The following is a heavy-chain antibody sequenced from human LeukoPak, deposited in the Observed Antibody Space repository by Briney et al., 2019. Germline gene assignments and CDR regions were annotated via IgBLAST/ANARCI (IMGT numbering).Heavy chain of an antibody. V-gene: IGHV3-49*03. Sequence: GGSLRLSCTASGFTFGDYAMSWFRRAPGKGLEWVGFIRSKAYGGTTEYAASVKGRFTISRDDSKSIAYLQMNSLKTEDTAVYYCTRVLSSGYSHMDVWGKGTTVTVSS. CDR1: GFTFGDYA. CDR2: IRSKAYGGTT. D-gene: IGHD3-3*01. CDR3: TRVLSSGYSHMDV. J-gene: IGHJ6*03.